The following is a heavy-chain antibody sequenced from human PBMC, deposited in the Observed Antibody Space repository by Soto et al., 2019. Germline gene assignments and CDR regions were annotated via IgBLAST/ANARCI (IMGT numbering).Heavy chain of an antibody. J-gene: IGHJ4*02. CDR1: GFTFSSYS. CDR3: ARVASSSPDDY. D-gene: IGHD6-6*01. V-gene: IGHV3-33*01. CDR2: IWYDGSNK. Sequence: QVQLVESGGGVVQPGRSLRLSCAASGFTFSSYSMHWVRQAPGKGLEWVAVIWYDGSNKYYADSVKGRFTISRDNSKNTLYLQMNSLRAEDTAVYYCARVASSSPDDYWGQGTLVTVSS.